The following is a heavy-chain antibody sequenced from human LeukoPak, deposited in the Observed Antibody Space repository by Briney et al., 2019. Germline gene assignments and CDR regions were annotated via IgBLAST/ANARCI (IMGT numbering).Heavy chain of an antibody. CDR2: IYYSGST. CDR3: ARGYYDTSGYWLSFFDF. Sequence: SETLSLTCTVYGGSISSYYWSWIRQPPGKGLEWIGYIYYSGSTNYNPSLKSRVTISVDTSKNRFSLKLSSVTAADTAVYYCARGYYDTSGYWLSFFDFWGQGTLVTVSS. V-gene: IGHV4-59*12. CDR1: GGSISSYY. D-gene: IGHD3-22*01. J-gene: IGHJ4*02.